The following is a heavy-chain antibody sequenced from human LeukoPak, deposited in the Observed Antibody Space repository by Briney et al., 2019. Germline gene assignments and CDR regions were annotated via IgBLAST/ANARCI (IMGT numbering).Heavy chain of an antibody. V-gene: IGHV3-23*01. CDR1: GFTFSILD. J-gene: IGHJ4*02. CDR2: ISGNGGRT. CDR3: AKDRVPKEGPYFDY. Sequence: GGSLRLSCAASGFTFSILDMSGVRQAPGKGLEWVSAISGNGGRTYYADSMKGRFTISRDNSKNTLYLQMNSLRAEDTAVYYCAKDRVPKEGPYFDYWGQGTLVTVSS. D-gene: IGHD5/OR15-5a*01.